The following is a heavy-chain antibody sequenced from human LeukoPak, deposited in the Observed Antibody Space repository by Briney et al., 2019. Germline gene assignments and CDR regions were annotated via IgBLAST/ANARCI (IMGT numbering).Heavy chain of an antibody. J-gene: IGHJ4*02. Sequence: GASVKASCKASGYTFTSYDINWVRQATGQGLEWMGWMNPNSGNTGYAQKFQGRVTITRNTSISTAYMELSSLRSEDTAVYYCARGRRRRDIVVVPATRPMGYWGQGTLVTVSS. D-gene: IGHD2-2*01. V-gene: IGHV1-8*03. CDR1: GYTFTSYD. CDR3: ARGRRRRDIVVVPATRPMGY. CDR2: MNPNSGNT.